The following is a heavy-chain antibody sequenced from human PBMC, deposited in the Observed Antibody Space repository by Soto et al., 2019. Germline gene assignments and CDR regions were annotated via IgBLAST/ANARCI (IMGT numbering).Heavy chain of an antibody. J-gene: IGHJ4*02. CDR3: VRDLQLWRLDS. D-gene: IGHD2-21*01. CDR2: INNDGSAT. CDR1: GFTFDDYA. V-gene: IGHV3-74*01. Sequence: GGSLRLSCAASGFTFDDYAMHWVRQAPGKGLEWVSRINNDGSATTYADSVKGRFTISRHNTEDTVYLQMNSLRAEGTAVYYCVRDLQLWRLDSWGQGT.